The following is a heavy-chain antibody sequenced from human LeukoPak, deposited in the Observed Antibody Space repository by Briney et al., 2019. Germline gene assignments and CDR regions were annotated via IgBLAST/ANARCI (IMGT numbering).Heavy chain of an antibody. V-gene: IGHV3-21*01. D-gene: IGHD6-19*01. CDR1: GFTFSDYS. Sequence: PGGSLRLSCAASGFTFSDYSMHWVRQAPGKGLEWVSAISGRSTYTYFADSVKGRFTVSRDNAKNSLYLQMNSLRAEDSAVYYCTRGPTLIGVAGTWPLDCWGQGTLVTVSS. CDR2: ISGRSTYT. CDR3: TRGPTLIGVAGTWPLDC. J-gene: IGHJ4*02.